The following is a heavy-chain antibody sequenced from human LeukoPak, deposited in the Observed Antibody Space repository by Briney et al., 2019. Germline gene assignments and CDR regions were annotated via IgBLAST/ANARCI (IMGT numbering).Heavy chain of an antibody. CDR1: GFTFPTNG. Sequence: PGGSLRLSCAASGFTFPTNGMSWVRQAPGKGPGWVSSISGSGDNTYYAESVTGRFTISRDSSKNTLYLQMSSLRAEDTAVYYCSKSGRVLDVRGQGTTVTVSS. V-gene: IGHV3-23*01. J-gene: IGHJ6*02. D-gene: IGHD2-15*01. CDR2: ISGSGDNT. CDR3: SKSGRVLDV.